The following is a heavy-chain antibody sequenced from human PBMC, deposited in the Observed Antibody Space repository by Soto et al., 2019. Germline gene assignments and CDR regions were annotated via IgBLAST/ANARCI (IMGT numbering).Heavy chain of an antibody. CDR2: ISGSGGST. CDR1: GFTFSDYW. J-gene: IGHJ3*02. D-gene: IGHD3-22*01. V-gene: IGHV3-23*01. Sequence: PGGSLRLSCAASGFTFSDYWMHWARQAPGKGLEWVSAISGSGGSTYYADSVKGRFTISRDNSKNTLHLQMNSLRAEDTAVYYCAKDRKNYYYYDSSGLDALDIWGQGTMVT. CDR3: AKDRKNYYYYDSSGLDALDI.